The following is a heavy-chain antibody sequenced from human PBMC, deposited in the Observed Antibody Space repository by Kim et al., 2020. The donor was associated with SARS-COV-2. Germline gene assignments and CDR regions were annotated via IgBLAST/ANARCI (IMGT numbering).Heavy chain of an antibody. D-gene: IGHD3-9*01. CDR3: ARQGRHYYDILTYYYGMDV. Sequence: SETLSLTCTVSGGSISSSSYYWGWIRQPPGKGLEWIGSIYYSGSTYYNPSLKSRVTISVDTSKNQFSLKLSSVTAADTAVYYCARQGRHYYDILTYYYGMDVWGQGTTVTVSS. CDR2: IYYSGST. V-gene: IGHV4-39*01. J-gene: IGHJ6*02. CDR1: GGSISSSSYY.